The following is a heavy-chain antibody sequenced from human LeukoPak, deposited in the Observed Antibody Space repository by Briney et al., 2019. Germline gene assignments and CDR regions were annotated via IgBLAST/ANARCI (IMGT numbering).Heavy chain of an antibody. J-gene: IGHJ4*02. CDR2: IGTAGDT. CDR1: GFTFSSYD. D-gene: IGHD3-10*01. CDR3: ARGVVDYGSGSHNLDY. V-gene: IGHV3-13*01. Sequence: GGSLRLSCAASGFTFSSYDMHWVRQATRKGLEWVSAIGTAGDTYYPGSVKGRFTISRENAKNSLYLQMNSLRAGDTAVYYCARGVVDYGSGSHNLDYWGQGTLVTVSS.